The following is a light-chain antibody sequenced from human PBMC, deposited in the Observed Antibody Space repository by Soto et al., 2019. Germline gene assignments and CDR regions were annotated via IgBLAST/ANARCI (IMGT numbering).Light chain of an antibody. CDR2: KAS. J-gene: IGKJ4*01. CDR3: QQYSTYPFT. CDR1: QSISSW. Sequence: DIQMTQSPSTLSASVGDRVTITCRASQSISSWLVWYQQKPGKAPKLLIYKASSFESGVPSRFSGSGSGTEFTLTINSLQPDDFATYYCQQYSTYPFTFGGGTKVEIK. V-gene: IGKV1-5*03.